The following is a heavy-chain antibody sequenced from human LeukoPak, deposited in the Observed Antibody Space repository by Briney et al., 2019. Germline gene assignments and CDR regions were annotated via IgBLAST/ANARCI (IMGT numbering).Heavy chain of an antibody. D-gene: IGHD4-23*01. CDR2: IYSGGST. J-gene: IGHJ4*02. Sequence: PGGSLRLSCAASGFTVSSTYMSWVRQAPGKGLEWVSVIYSGGSTYYAAAVQVRFTIHRYNSKNTLYLQMNSLRVEDMAVYYCTRDYDGNIRGYFDYWGQGTLVTVSS. V-gene: IGHV3-66*01. CDR3: TRDYDGNIRGYFDY. CDR1: GFTVSSTY.